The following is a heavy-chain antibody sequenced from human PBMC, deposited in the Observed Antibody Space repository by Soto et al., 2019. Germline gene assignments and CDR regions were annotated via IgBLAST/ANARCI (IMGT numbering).Heavy chain of an antibody. J-gene: IGHJ5*02. CDR3: AKNQGVELVPLATVDWFDP. V-gene: IGHV3-23*01. CDR2: ISGSGFKK. CDR1: GFIFEDFG. D-gene: IGHD1-26*01. Sequence: SLRLSCAASGFIFEDFGMSWVRQAPGKGLEWISSISGSGFKKYYADSVKGRFTISRDNSKSTVYLELNNLSAEDTAVYHCAKNQGVELVPLATVDWFDPWGQGSVVTVSS.